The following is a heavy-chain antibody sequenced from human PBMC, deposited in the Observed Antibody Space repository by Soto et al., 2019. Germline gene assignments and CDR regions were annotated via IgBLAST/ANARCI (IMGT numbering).Heavy chain of an antibody. J-gene: IGHJ4*02. V-gene: IGHV3-53*02. CDR2: IYSGGST. Sequence: EVQLVETGGGLIQPGGSLRLSCAASGFTVSSNYMSWVRQAPGKGLEWVSVIYSGGSTYYADSVKGRFTISRDNSKNTLYLQMNSLGADDTAVYYCAKAPNWNYESGYFDYWGQGTLVTVSS. D-gene: IGHD1-7*01. CDR1: GFTVSSNY. CDR3: AKAPNWNYESGYFDY.